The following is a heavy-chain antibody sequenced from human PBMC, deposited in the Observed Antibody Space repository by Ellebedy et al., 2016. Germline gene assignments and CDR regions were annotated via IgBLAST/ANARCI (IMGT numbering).Heavy chain of an antibody. Sequence: GGSLRLSCAASGFTFSSYSMNWVRQAPGKGLEWVSSISSSSSYIYYADSVKGRFTISRDNAKNTLYLQMNSLRAEDTAVYYCARVAVVAAPLYGMDVWGQGTTVTVSS. CDR2: ISSSSSYI. CDR3: ARVAVVAAPLYGMDV. J-gene: IGHJ6*02. D-gene: IGHD2-15*01. CDR1: GFTFSSYS. V-gene: IGHV3-21*01.